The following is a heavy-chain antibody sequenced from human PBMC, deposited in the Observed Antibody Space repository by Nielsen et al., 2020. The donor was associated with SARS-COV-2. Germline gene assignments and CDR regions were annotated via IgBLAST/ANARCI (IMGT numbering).Heavy chain of an antibody. J-gene: IGHJ2*01. Sequence: SETLSLTCAVSDGPLSGHYWTWIRQPPGKGLEWIGEVSHSGSTNTNPSLKSRVTISVDTSKSQFSLKLRSVTAADTAVYYCARDGASGRFYDWLSHFDLWGRGTLVTVSS. V-gene: IGHV4-34*01. D-gene: IGHD3-3*01. CDR2: VSHSGST. CDR1: DGPLSGHY. CDR3: ARDGASGRFYDWLSHFDL.